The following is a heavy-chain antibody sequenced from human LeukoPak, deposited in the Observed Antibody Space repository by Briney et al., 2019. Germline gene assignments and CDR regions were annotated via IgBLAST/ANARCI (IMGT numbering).Heavy chain of an antibody. D-gene: IGHD2-2*01. CDR2: IYTSGST. Sequence: PSETLSLICTVSGGSISSGSYYWSWIRQPAGKGLEWTGRIYTSGSTNYNPSLKSRVTISVDTSKNQFSLKLSSVTAADTAVYYCARAKNKYCSSTSCYFGYFDYWGQGTLVTVSS. CDR1: GGSISSGSYY. CDR3: ARAKNKYCSSTSCYFGYFDY. V-gene: IGHV4-61*02. J-gene: IGHJ4*02.